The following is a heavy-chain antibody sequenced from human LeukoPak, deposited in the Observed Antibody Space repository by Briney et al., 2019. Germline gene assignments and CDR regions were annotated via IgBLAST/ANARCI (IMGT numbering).Heavy chain of an antibody. Sequence: SETLSLTCAVSGGSISSSNWWSWVRQPPGKGLEWIGEIYHSGSTYYNPSLKSRVTISVDKSKNQFSLKLSSVTAADTAVYYCARDSGSYYYFDYWGQGTLVTVSS. CDR2: IYHSGST. D-gene: IGHD1-26*01. J-gene: IGHJ4*02. V-gene: IGHV4-4*02. CDR3: ARDSGSYYYFDY. CDR1: GGSISSSNW.